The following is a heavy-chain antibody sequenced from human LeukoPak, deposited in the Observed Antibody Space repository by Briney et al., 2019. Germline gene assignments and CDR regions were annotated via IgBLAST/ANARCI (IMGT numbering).Heavy chain of an antibody. CDR2: MNPNSGNT. CDR3: ARAGGYCGRISCPYYFDY. D-gene: IGHD2-15*01. CDR1: GYTFTGYY. Sequence: ASVKVSCKASGYTFTGYYMHWVRQAPGQGREWMGWMNPNSGNTGYAQKFQGRGTMTRNTSISTAYMELSSLRSEDTAVYYCARAGGYCGRISCPYYFDYWGQGSLVAVSS. V-gene: IGHV1-8*02. J-gene: IGHJ4*02.